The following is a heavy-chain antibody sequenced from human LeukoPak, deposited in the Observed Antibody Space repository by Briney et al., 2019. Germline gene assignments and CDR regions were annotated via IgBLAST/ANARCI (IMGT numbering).Heavy chain of an antibody. V-gene: IGHV1-8*01. CDR2: MSTSSGNT. CDR1: GYTFTNYD. D-gene: IGHD1-26*01. J-gene: IGHJ4*02. CDR3: ARVAGSIDY. Sequence: ASVKVSCKASGYTFTNYDINWVRQATGQGLEWMGWMSTSSGNTGYAQKFQGRLTMTRDTSITTVYMELSSLRSDDTAVYYCARVAGSIDYWAQGTLVTVSS.